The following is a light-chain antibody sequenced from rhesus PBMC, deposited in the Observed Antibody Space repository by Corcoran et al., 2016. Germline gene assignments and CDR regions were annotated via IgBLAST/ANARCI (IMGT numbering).Light chain of an antibody. Sequence: GDTVTITCRASQDISRYLNWLQQKPGKAPKLLIYTASSLESGVPSRFSGSGSGTEFTLTISSLQPEDFASYYCLQHKSYPRTFGQGTKVEIK. CDR2: TAS. CDR1: QDISRY. J-gene: IGKJ1*01. CDR3: LQHKSYPRT. V-gene: IGKV1-28*02.